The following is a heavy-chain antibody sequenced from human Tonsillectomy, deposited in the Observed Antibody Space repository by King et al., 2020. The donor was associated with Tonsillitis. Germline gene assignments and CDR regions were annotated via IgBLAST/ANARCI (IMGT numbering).Heavy chain of an antibody. Sequence: QLQESGPGLVKPSETLSLTCTVSGYSISSGHYWGWIRQPPGKGLEWIGSIYHSGSTYHNSSLKSRVTISVDTSKNQFSLKLNSVTASDAALYYCAKSESIAGYAFDIRGQGKMVTGSS. D-gene: IGHD1-14*01. CDR1: GYSISSGHY. CDR3: AKSESIAGYAFDI. J-gene: IGHJ3*02. V-gene: IGHV4-38-2*02. CDR2: IYHSGST.